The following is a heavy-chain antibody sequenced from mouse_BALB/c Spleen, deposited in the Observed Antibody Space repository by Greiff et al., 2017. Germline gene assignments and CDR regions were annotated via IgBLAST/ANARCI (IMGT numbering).Heavy chain of an antibody. CDR2: INPSTGYT. J-gene: IGHJ3*01. D-gene: IGHD6-1*01. CDR1: GYTFTSYW. Sequence: VQLQESGAELVRPGTSVKMSCKASGYTFTSYWMHWVKQRPGQGLEWIGYINPSTGYTEYNQKFKDKATLTADKSSSTAYMQLSSLTSEDSAVYYCARSSGGLFAYWGQGTLVTVSA. CDR3: ARSSGGLFAY. V-gene: IGHV1-4*01.